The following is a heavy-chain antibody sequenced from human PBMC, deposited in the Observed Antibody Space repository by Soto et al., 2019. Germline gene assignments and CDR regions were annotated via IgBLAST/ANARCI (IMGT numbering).Heavy chain of an antibody. CDR3: ARGYDGCRRRYFRR. CDR1: GYTFTSYD. J-gene: IGHJ1*01. Sequence: QVQLVQSGAEVKKPGASVKVSCKTSGYTFTSYDINWVRQATGQGLEWMGWMNPNSGNTGYAQKFQGRDTMTRNTSVIRAYTERSIVRTYDTAGYYCARGYDGCRRRYFRRWGQGTLVTVSS. V-gene: IGHV1-8*01. CDR2: MNPNSGNT. D-gene: IGHD3-10*01.